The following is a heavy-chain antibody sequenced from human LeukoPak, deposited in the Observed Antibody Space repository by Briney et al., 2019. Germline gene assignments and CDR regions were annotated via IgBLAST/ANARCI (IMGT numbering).Heavy chain of an antibody. V-gene: IGHV3-7*03. CDR2: IDHNGNVN. CDR3: ARGAWTVTTGHYFDY. J-gene: IGHJ4*02. Sequence: GGSLRLSCAASGFTFSSYWMNWARQAPGKGLEWVASIDHNGNVNYYVDSVKGRFTISRDNAKNSLYLQMSNLRAEDTAVYYCARGAWTVTTGHYFDYWGQGTLVTVSS. D-gene: IGHD4-17*01. CDR1: GFTFSSYW.